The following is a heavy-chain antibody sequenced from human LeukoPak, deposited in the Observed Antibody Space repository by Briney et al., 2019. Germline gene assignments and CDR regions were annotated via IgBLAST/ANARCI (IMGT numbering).Heavy chain of an antibody. J-gene: IGHJ4*02. CDR2: IYYSGST. V-gene: IGHV4-39*01. CDR3: AIQSSADYYDSSGYLFDY. CDR1: GGSISSSSYY. Sequence: SETLSLTCTVSGGSISSSSYYWGWIRQPPGKGLEWIGSIYYSGSTYYNPPLKSRVTISVDTSKNQFSLKLSSVTAADTAVYYCAIQSSADYYDSSGYLFDYWGQGTLVTVSS. D-gene: IGHD3-22*01.